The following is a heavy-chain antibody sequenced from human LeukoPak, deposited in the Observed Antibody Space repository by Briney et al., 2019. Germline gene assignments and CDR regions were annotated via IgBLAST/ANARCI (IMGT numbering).Heavy chain of an antibody. CDR2: INWNGGST. J-gene: IGHJ4*02. CDR1: GFTFDDYD. V-gene: IGHV3-20*01. D-gene: IGHD3/OR15-3a*01. CDR3: ARRTGYRGGFDY. Sequence: GGSLRLSCAASGFTFDDYDMSWVRQAPGKGLEWVSGINWNGGSTGYADSVKGRFTISRGNAKNSLYLQMNSLRAEDTALYHCARRTGYRGGFDYWGQGTLVTVSS.